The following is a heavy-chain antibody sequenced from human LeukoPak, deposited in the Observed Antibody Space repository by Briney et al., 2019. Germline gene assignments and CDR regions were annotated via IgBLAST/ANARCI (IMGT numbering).Heavy chain of an antibody. CDR3: ARAIVGATVDLDY. Sequence: GGSLRLSCAASGFTFSSYSMNWVRQAPGKGLEWFSSISSSSSYIYYADSVKGRFTISRDNAKNTLYLQMNSLRAEDTAVYYCARAIVGATVDLDYWGQGTLVTVSS. CDR2: ISSSSSYI. J-gene: IGHJ4*02. D-gene: IGHD1-26*01. CDR1: GFTFSSYS. V-gene: IGHV3-21*01.